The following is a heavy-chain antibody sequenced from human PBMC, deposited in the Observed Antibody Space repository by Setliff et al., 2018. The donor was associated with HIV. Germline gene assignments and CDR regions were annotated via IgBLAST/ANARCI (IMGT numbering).Heavy chain of an antibody. V-gene: IGHV4-4*07. CDR2: IYARGGT. J-gene: IGHJ6*02. CDR3: ARRSIVGVTRGFYYYGLDV. CDR1: GGSISSYY. D-gene: IGHD1-26*01. Sequence: SETLSLTCSVSGGSISSYYWSWIRQPAGKGLEWIGRIYARGGTNYNPSLESRVTMSLDTSKTQVSLRLTSVTAADTAVYYCARRSIVGVTRGFYYYGLDVWGQGTTVTVSS.